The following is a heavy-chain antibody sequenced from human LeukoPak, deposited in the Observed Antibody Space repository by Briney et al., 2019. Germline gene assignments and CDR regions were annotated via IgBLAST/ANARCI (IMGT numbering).Heavy chain of an antibody. J-gene: IGHJ4*02. CDR1: GYSISSGYH. CDR3: ARVLSGCCYYFDY. CDR2: IYHSGST. Sequence: PSETLSLTCAVSGYSISSGYHWGWIRQPPGKGLGWIGSIYHSGSTYYNPSLKSRVTISVDTSKNQFSLKLSSVTAADTAVYYCARVLSGCCYYFDYWGQGTLVTVSS. D-gene: IGHD6-19*01. V-gene: IGHV4-38-2*01.